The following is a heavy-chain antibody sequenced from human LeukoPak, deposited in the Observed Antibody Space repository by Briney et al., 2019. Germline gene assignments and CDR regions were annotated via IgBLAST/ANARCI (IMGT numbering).Heavy chain of an antibody. V-gene: IGHV4-59*01. Sequence: PSETLSLTCAVYGGSFSGYYWSWIRQPPGKGLEWIGYIYYSGSTNYNPSLKSRVTISVDTSKNQFSLKLSSVTAADTAVYYCARGDNWFDPWGQGTLVTVSS. CDR3: ARGDNWFDP. CDR1: GGSFSGYY. CDR2: IYYSGST. J-gene: IGHJ5*02.